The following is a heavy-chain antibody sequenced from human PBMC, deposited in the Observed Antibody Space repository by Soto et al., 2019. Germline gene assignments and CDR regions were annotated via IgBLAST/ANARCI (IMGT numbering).Heavy chain of an antibody. V-gene: IGHV4-34*01. J-gene: IGHJ1*01. D-gene: IGHD4-17*01. CDR1: GGSFSGYY. CDR3: ARERRPTVPNFQH. CDR2: INHSGST. Sequence: SETLSLTCAVYGGSFSGYYWSWIRQPPGKGLEWIGEINHSGSTNYNPSLKSRVTISVDTSKNQFSLKLSSVTAADTAVYYCARERRPTVPNFQHWGQGTLVT.